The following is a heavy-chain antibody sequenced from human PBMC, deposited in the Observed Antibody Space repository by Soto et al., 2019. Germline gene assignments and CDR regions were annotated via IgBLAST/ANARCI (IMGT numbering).Heavy chain of an antibody. V-gene: IGHV4-59*01. CDR1: GGSISRYY. D-gene: IGHD2-2*01. CDR3: AREKSAAHYNGFEP. J-gene: IGHJ5*02. Sequence: DTLSLTCTVSGGSISRYYWSWIRQPPGKGLEWIGYIYYSGSTNYNPSPKSRVTISVDTSKNQFSLKLSSVTAADTAVYYCAREKSAAHYNGFEPLGQGTLGT. CDR2: IYYSGST.